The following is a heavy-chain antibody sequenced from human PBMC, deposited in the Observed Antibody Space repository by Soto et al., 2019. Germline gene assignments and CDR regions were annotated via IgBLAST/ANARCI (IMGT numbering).Heavy chain of an antibody. Sequence: EVQLVESGGGLVQPGGSMRLSCAASGFIFNNYWMHWVRQVPGKGLVWVSRVNSDGSTTNYADSVKGRFTISRDNAXNXXFLQMNSLRVEDTAVYYCARGKYYDVSTGYSTFDPWGQGVPVTVAS. CDR3: ARGKYYDVSTGYSTFDP. D-gene: IGHD3-9*01. V-gene: IGHV3-74*01. CDR1: GFIFNNYW. CDR2: VNSDGSTT. J-gene: IGHJ5*02.